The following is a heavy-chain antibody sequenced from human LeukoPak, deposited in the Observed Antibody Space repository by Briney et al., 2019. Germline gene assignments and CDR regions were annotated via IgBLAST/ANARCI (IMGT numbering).Heavy chain of an antibody. CDR2: INPSGGST. CDR3: ARDFRDYYDSSGYVDY. V-gene: IGHV1-46*01. D-gene: IGHD3-22*01. Sequence: ASVTVSCKASGYTFTSYYMHWVRQAPGQGLEWMGIINPSGGSTSYAQKFQGRVTMTRDTSTSTVYMELSSLRSEDTAVYYCARDFRDYYDSSGYVDYWGQGTLVTVSS. CDR1: GYTFTSYY. J-gene: IGHJ4*02.